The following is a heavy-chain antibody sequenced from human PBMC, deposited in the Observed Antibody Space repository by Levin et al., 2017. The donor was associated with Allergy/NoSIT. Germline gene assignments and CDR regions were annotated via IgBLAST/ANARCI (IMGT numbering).Heavy chain of an antibody. CDR2: ISGSSGGNT. V-gene: IGHV3-23*01. CDR3: AKDRGSTTVEILESRPSDY. J-gene: IGHJ4*02. D-gene: IGHD5-12*01. CDR1: GFTFGIYA. Sequence: GESLKISCAASGFTFGIYAMSWVRQAPGKGLEWVSAISGSSGGNTYYADSVKGRFTISRNNSKNTLYLQMNSLRAEDTALYYCAKDRGSTTVEILESRPSDYWGQGTLVTVSS.